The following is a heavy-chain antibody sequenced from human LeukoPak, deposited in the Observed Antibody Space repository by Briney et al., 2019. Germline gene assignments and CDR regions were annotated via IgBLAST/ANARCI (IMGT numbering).Heavy chain of an antibody. CDR2: INPNSGGT. V-gene: IGHV1-2*02. D-gene: IGHD2-21*02. CDR3: ARDRAYCGGDCYPLKYFDL. J-gene: IGHJ2*01. Sequence: ASVKVSCKASGHTFTGYYMHWVRQAPGQGLEWMGWINPNSGGTNYAQKFQGRVTMTRDTSISTAYMELSRLRSDDTAVYYCARDRAYCGGDCYPLKYFDLWGRGTLVTVSS. CDR1: GHTFTGYY.